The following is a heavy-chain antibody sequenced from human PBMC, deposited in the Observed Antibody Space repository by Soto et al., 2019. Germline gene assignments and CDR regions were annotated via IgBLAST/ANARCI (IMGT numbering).Heavy chain of an antibody. Sequence: SETLSLTCTVSGGSISSYYWSWIRQPPEKGLEWIKYIYYSGSTNYNPSLKSRVTISVDTSKNQFSLKLSSVTAADTAVYYCARGGLDILTGYGAFDIWGQGTMVTVSS. D-gene: IGHD3-9*01. CDR2: IYYSGST. CDR1: GGSISSYY. V-gene: IGHV4-59*08. CDR3: ARGGLDILTGYGAFDI. J-gene: IGHJ3*02.